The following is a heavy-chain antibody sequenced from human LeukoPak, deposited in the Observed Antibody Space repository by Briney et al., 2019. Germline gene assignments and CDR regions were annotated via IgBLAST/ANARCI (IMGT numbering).Heavy chain of an antibody. Sequence: ASVKVSCKASGYTFSGYYMHWVRQAPGQGLEWMGWINPTSGDTNYAQKFQGRVTMTEDTSTDTAYMELSSLRSEDTAAYYCATESESGWYLRGAFDIWGQGTMVTVSS. CDR1: GYTFSGYY. D-gene: IGHD6-19*01. CDR2: INPTSGDT. J-gene: IGHJ3*02. V-gene: IGHV1-2*02. CDR3: ATESESGWYLRGAFDI.